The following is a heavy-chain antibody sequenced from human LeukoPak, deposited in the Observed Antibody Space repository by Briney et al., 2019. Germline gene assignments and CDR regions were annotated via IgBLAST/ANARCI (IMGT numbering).Heavy chain of an antibody. Sequence: SETLSLTCAVYGGSFSGYYWSWIRQPPGKGLEWIGEINHSGSTNYNPSLKSRVTISVDTSKNQFSLKLSSVTAADTAVYYCARRRVVVVAAAVPSLKRYWYFDLRGRGTLVTVSS. J-gene: IGHJ2*01. CDR1: GGSFSGYY. V-gene: IGHV4-34*01. CDR3: ARRRVVVVAAAVPSLKRYWYFDL. D-gene: IGHD2-15*01. CDR2: INHSGST.